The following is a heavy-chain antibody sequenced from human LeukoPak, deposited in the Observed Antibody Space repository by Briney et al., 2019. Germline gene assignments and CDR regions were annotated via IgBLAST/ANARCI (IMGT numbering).Heavy chain of an antibody. V-gene: IGHV1-3*01. Sequence: ASVKVSCKASGYTFTSYAMHWVRQAPGQRLEWMGWINAVNGNTKYSQKFQGRVTITSDTSASTAYMELSSLRSEDTAVYYCARDRPYCSSTSCYLNWFDPWGQGTLVTVPS. CDR1: GYTFTSYA. D-gene: IGHD2-2*01. CDR3: ARDRPYCSSTSCYLNWFDP. CDR2: INAVNGNT. J-gene: IGHJ5*02.